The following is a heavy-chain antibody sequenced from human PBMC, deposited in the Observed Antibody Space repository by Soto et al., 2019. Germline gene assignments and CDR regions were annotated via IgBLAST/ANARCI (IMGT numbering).Heavy chain of an antibody. J-gene: IGHJ6*03. CDR3: ARCYCSGGSCYFYYYYYMEV. V-gene: IGHV4-39*01. Sequence: SETLSLTCTVSGGSISSSSYYWGWIRQPPGKGLEWIGSIYYSGSTYYNPSLKSRVTISVDTSKNQFSLKLSSVTAADTAVYYCARCYCSGGSCYFYYYYYMEVWGKGTTVTVS. CDR2: IYYSGST. CDR1: GGSISSSSYY. D-gene: IGHD2-15*01.